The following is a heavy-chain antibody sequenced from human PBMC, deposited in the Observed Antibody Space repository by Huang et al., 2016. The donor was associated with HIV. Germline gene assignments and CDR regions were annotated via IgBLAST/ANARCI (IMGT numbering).Heavy chain of an antibody. D-gene: IGHD3-10*01. CDR1: GGSIRSDNYY. Sequence: QLQLQESGPGLVKPSETLSLTCTVSGGSIRSDNYYWGWIRQPPGKGLEWIGCIYYSGSTYYNPSLKSRVTITVDTSKNQFSLKRRSVTAADTAVYYCARLPGSITMIRGVITDPYWGQGTLVTVSS. V-gene: IGHV4-39*01. CDR3: ARLPGSITMIRGVITDPY. J-gene: IGHJ4*02. CDR2: IYYSGST.